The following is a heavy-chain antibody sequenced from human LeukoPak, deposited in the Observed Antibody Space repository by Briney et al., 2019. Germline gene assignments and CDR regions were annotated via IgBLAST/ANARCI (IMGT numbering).Heavy chain of an antibody. J-gene: IGHJ4*02. V-gene: IGHV1-46*01. CDR1: GYTFTSYY. CDR2: INPSGGST. D-gene: IGHD2-8*01. CDR3: ARDATYCTNGVCYTRFDY. Sequence: LRASVKVSCKASGYTFTSYYMHWVRQAPGQGLEWMGIINPSGGSTSYAQKFQGRVTITTDESTSTAYMELSSLRSEDTAVYYCARDATYCTNGVCYTRFDYWGQGTLVTVSS.